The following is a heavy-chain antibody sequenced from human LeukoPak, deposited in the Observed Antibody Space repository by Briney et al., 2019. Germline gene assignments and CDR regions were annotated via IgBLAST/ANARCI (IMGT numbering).Heavy chain of an antibody. V-gene: IGHV4-39*07. Sequence: SETLSLTCTVSGGSISTSSYYWGWIRQPPGKGLEWIGNIYYSGSTYYNPSLKSRVTISVDTSKNQFSLKLSSVTAADTAVYYCARGYSYGRYYFDYWGQGTLVTVSS. CDR1: GGSISTSSYY. D-gene: IGHD5-18*01. CDR2: IYYSGST. J-gene: IGHJ4*02. CDR3: ARGYSYGRYYFDY.